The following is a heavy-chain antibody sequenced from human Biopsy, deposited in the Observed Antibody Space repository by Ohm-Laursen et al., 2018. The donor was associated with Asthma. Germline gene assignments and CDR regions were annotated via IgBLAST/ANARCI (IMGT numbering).Heavy chain of an antibody. CDR1: GYTFYSAG. Sequence: ASVKVSCKTSGYTFYSAGITWVRQAPGQGLEWMGWISVYNGNTKVAQKLQDRVTMITDTSTSTAYMELRSLRSDDTAVYFCARAVDYSHYYGIDVWGQGTTVTVS. J-gene: IGHJ6*02. D-gene: IGHD3-10*01. CDR2: ISVYNGNT. V-gene: IGHV1-18*01. CDR3: ARAVDYSHYYGIDV.